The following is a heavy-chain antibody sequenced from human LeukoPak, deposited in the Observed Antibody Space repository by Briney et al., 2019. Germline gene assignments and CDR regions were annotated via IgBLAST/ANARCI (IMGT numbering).Heavy chain of an antibody. V-gene: IGHV3-30-3*01. D-gene: IGHD2-15*01. CDR3: VKGKVIGSGGLDY. CDR1: GFTFSSYA. J-gene: IGHJ4*02. CDR2: ISYDGSNK. Sequence: QPGGSLRLSCAASGFTFSSYAMHWVRQAPGKGLEWVAVISYDGSNKYYADSVKGRFTISRDNSKNTLYLQMNSLRAEDTAVYYCVKGKVIGSGGLDYWGQGTLVTVSS.